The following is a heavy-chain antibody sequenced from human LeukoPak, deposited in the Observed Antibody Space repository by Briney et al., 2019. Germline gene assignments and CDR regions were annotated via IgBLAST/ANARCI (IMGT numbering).Heavy chain of an antibody. D-gene: IGHD6-19*01. CDR2: IYTSGSP. CDR1: GGSISSYY. V-gene: IGHV4-4*07. Sequence: SETLSLTCTVSGGSISSYYWSWIRQPAGKGLEWIGRIYTSGSPNYNPSLKSRVTMSVDTSKNQFSLKLSSVTAAETAVYYCARILDRSDWYANWFDPWGQGTLVTVSS. CDR3: ARILDRSDWYANWFDP. J-gene: IGHJ5*02.